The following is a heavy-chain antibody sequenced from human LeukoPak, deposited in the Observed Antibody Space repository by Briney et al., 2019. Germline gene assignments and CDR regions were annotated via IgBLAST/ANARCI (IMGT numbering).Heavy chain of an antibody. D-gene: IGHD5-24*01. CDR3: AREPDVDMSTFRGEAFDI. CDR2: AIPILGIA. J-gene: IGHJ3*02. Sequence: GASVKVSCEASGGIFSSYTFNWVRQAPGQGLEWMGRAIPILGIATYAQKFQGRITITADKSTSTAYMELSSLRSDDTAMYHCAREPDVDMSTFRGEAFDIWGQGTMVTVSS. V-gene: IGHV1-69*04. CDR1: GGIFSSYT.